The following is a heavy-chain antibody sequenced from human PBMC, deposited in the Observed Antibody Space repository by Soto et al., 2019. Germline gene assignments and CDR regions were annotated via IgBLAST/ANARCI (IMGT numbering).Heavy chain of an antibody. D-gene: IGHD3-3*01. J-gene: IGHJ6*02. CDR2: ISYDGTDE. Sequence: GGSLRLSCAASGFSFSSYGMHWVRQAPGKGLEWVAMISYDGTDEYYADSVKGRFTISRENSKNSVYLQMNSLRAGDTAVYYCARGVPSRYDFWSGYPSFGMDAWGQGTTVTVSS. CDR1: GFSFSSYG. V-gene: IGHV3-30*03. CDR3: ARGVPSRYDFWSGYPSFGMDA.